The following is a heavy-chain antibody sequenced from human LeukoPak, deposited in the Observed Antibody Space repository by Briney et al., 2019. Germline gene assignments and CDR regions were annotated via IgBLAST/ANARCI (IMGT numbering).Heavy chain of an antibody. CDR2: INPNSGGT. D-gene: IGHD6-19*01. CDR1: GYTFTGYY. Sequence: ASVKVSCKAPGYTFTGYYMHWVRQAPGQGLEWMGWINPNSGGTNYAQKFQGRVTMTRDTSISTAYMELSRLRSDDTAVYYCARRGSSGWYYFDYWGQGTLVTVSS. J-gene: IGHJ4*02. CDR3: ARRGSSGWYYFDY. V-gene: IGHV1-2*02.